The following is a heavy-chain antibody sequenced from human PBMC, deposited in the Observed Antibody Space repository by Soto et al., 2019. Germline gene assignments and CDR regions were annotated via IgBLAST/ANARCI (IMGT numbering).Heavy chain of an antibody. CDR2: INPNSGGT. D-gene: IGHD6-19*01. Sequence: ASVKVSCKASGYTFTGYYMHWVRQAPGQGLEWMGWINPNSGGTNYAQKFQGWVTMTRDTSISTAYMELSRLRSDDTAVYYCAYSSGWSIDAFDIWGQGTMVTVS. CDR1: GYTFTGYY. CDR3: AYSSGWSIDAFDI. V-gene: IGHV1-2*04. J-gene: IGHJ3*02.